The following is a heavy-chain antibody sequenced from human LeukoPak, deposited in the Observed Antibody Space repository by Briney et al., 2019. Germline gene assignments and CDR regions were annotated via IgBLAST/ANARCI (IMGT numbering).Heavy chain of an antibody. J-gene: IGHJ4*02. Sequence: GESLKISCEGSGYSFANYWIGWVRQMPGKGLEWMGIIYPGDSDTRYSPSFQGQVTISADKSISTAYLQWSSLKASDTAMYYCARIRGYTSLRYYFDYWGQGTLVTVSS. CDR3: ARIRGYTSLRYYFDY. V-gene: IGHV5-51*01. CDR1: GYSFANYW. D-gene: IGHD6-13*01. CDR2: IYPGDSDT.